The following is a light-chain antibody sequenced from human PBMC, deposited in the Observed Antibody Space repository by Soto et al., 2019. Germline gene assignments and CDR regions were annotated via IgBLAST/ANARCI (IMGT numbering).Light chain of an antibody. Sequence: QSALTQPASVSGSPGQSITISCTGTSSDVGGYNYVSWYQQHPGKAPKLIIFEVSYRPSGISNRFSASKSGDTASLTISGLQADDEADYYCCSYTDSRTHIFRSGTKVTVL. CDR2: EVS. J-gene: IGLJ1*01. V-gene: IGLV2-14*01. CDR1: SSDVGGYNY. CDR3: CSYTDSRTHI.